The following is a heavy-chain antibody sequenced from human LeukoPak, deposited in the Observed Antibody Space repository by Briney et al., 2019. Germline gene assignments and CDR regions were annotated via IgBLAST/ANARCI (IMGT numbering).Heavy chain of an antibody. J-gene: IGHJ6*03. CDR3: ARETVARKQQLVQDYYYYMDV. CDR1: GYTFTGYY. V-gene: IGHV1-2*02. D-gene: IGHD6-13*01. Sequence: ASVKVSCKASGYTFTGYYMHWVRQAPGQGLEWMGWINPNSGGTNYAQKFQGRVTMTRDTSISTAYMELSRLRSDDTAVYYCARETVARKQQLVQDYYYYMDVWGKGTTVTVS. CDR2: INPNSGGT.